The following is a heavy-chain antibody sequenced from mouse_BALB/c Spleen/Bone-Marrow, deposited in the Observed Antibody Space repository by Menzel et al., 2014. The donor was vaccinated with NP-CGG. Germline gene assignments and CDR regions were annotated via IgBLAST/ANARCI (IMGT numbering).Heavy chain of an antibody. J-gene: IGHJ2*02. CDR2: INPDSSTI. CDR3: ARLGYYGYFDY. D-gene: IGHD2-3*01. CDR1: GFDFSRYW. Sequence: VQLKESGGGLVQPGGSLKLSCAASGFDFSRYWMSWVRQAPGKGLEWIGEINPDSSTINYTPSLKDKFIISRDNAKNTLYLQMSKVRSEDAALYYCARLGYYGYFDYWGQGTSLTVSS. V-gene: IGHV4-1*02.